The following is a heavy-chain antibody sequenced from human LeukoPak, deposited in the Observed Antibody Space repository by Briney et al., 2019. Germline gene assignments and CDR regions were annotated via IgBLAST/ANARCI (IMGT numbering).Heavy chain of an antibody. J-gene: IGHJ4*02. CDR3: ARTDRDDFWSGYRYYFDY. V-gene: IGHV4-34*01. D-gene: IGHD3-3*01. Sequence: SETLSLTCAVYGGSFSAYYWSWIRQPPGKGLEWIGDINPSGSTNYNPSLKSRVTISVDTSKNQFSLKLSSVTAADTAVYYCARTDRDDFWSGYRYYFDYWGQGTLVTVSS. CDR1: GGSFSAYY. CDR2: INPSGST.